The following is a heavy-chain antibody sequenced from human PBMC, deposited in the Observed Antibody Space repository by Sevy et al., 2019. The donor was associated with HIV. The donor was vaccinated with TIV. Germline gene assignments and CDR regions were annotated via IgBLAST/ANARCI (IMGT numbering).Heavy chain of an antibody. V-gene: IGHV1-2*02. CDR2: INPNSGDT. CDR1: GYSFTVYY. D-gene: IGHD3-3*01. CDR3: ARSITIFGVAPVGI. J-gene: IGHJ3*02. Sequence: SVKVSCKASGYSFTVYYMHWVRQAPGQGLEWMGWINPNSGDTHYAQRFQGRVTMTTDTSISTAYMELSRLRSDDTAIYYCARSITIFGVAPVGIWGQGTTVTVSS.